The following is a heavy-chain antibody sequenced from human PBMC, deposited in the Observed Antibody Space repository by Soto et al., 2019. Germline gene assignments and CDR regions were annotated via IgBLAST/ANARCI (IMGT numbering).Heavy chain of an antibody. CDR3: ARGKRWRXXXXI. D-gene: IGHD2-8*02. V-gene: IGHV3-30-3*01. CDR2: ISYDGSNK. J-gene: IGHJ3*02. CDR1: GFTFSSYA. Sequence: QVQLVESGGGVVQPGRSLRLSCAASGFTFSSYAMHWVRQAPGKGLEWVAVISYDGSNKYYADSVKGRFTISRDNSKNTLYLQMNSLRXXXXXXXYCARGKRWRXXXXIWGQG.